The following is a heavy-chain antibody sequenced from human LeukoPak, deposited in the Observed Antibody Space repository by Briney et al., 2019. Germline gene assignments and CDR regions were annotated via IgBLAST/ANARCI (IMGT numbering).Heavy chain of an antibody. D-gene: IGHD5-12*01. CDR1: GGSISSGSYY. J-gene: IGHJ4*02. CDR2: IYTSGST. Sequence: SETLSLTCTVSGGSISSGSYYWSWIRQPAGKGLEWIGRIYTSGSTNYNPSLKSRVTISVDTSKNQFSLKLSSVTAADTAVYYCSSVDLWGQGTLVTVSS. CDR3: SSVDL. V-gene: IGHV4-61*02.